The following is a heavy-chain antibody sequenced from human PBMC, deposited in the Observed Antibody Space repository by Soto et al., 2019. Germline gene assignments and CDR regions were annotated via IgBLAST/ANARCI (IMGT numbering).Heavy chain of an antibody. Sequence: GGSLRLSCEASGFTFTAHSMNWVRQAPGKGLEWVSSVSKSGNFIYYADSVKGRFTISRDNTKNSLSLQMDSLRAEDTAVYYCARSLRAVVGLDTFDIWGQGTMVTVSS. J-gene: IGHJ3*02. CDR3: ARSLRAVVGLDTFDI. CDR1: GFTFTAHS. CDR2: VSKSGNFI. V-gene: IGHV3-21*01. D-gene: IGHD6-19*01.